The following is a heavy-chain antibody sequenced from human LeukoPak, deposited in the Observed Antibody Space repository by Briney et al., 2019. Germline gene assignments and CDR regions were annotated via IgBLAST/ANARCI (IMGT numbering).Heavy chain of an antibody. J-gene: IGHJ4*02. V-gene: IGHV1-2*02. D-gene: IGHD3-22*01. CDR2: INPNSGGT. CDR3: AQWGTYYYDSSGDLGLDY. Sequence: ASVKVSCKASGYTFTNYDINWVRQATGQGLEWMGWINPNSGGTHYAQKFQGRVTMTRDTSITTVYMELSRLRSDDTAVYYCAQWGTYYYDSSGDLGLDYWGQGTLVTVSS. CDR1: GYTFTNYD.